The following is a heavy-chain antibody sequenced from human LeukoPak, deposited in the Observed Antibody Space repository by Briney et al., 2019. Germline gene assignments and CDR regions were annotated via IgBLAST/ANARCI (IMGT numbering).Heavy chain of an antibody. Sequence: GESLKISCKGSGYSFTSYWIGWVRQMPGKGLEWMGIIYPGDSDTRYSPSFQGQVTISADKSISTAYLQWSSLKASDTAMYYCARASMVRGDPMPYYFDYWGQGTLVTVSS. V-gene: IGHV5-51*01. J-gene: IGHJ4*02. CDR3: ARASMVRGDPMPYYFDY. D-gene: IGHD3-10*01. CDR1: GYSFTSYW. CDR2: IYPGDSDT.